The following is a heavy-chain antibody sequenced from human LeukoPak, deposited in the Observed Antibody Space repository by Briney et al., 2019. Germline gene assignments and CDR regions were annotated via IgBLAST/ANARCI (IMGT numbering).Heavy chain of an antibody. CDR2: ISYDGSNK. CDR3: AKERYSYGLFDY. CDR1: GFTFSSYG. Sequence: GGSLRLSCAASGFTFSSYGMHWVRQAPGKGLEWVAVISYDGSNKYYADSVKGRFTISRDNSKNTLYLQMNSLRAEDTAVYYCAKERYSYGLFDYWGQGTLVTVSS. J-gene: IGHJ4*02. V-gene: IGHV3-30*18. D-gene: IGHD5-18*01.